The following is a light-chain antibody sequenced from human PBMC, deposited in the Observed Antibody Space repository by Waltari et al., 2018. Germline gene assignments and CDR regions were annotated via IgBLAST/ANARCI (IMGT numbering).Light chain of an antibody. CDR1: SSDVGGYNY. CDR2: DVP. Sequence: QSALTQPRSVSGSPGQSVTISCTGTSSDVGGYNYVSWYQPHPGKAPKLIIYDVPKRPSGVPDRCSASKSDNTASLTISGLQAEDEADYYCCSEAGSITFWVFGGGTKLTVL. V-gene: IGLV2-11*01. J-gene: IGLJ3*02. CDR3: CSEAGSITFWV.